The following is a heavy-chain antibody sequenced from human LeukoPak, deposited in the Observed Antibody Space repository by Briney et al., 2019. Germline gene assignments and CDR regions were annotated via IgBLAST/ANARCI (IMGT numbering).Heavy chain of an antibody. V-gene: IGHV3-74*01. CDR1: GFTFSSFW. CDR2: ISADGSST. Sequence: KSGGSLRLSCAASGFTFSSFWMHWVRQAPGKGPVWVSRISADGSSTIYADPVKGRFTISRDNAENTVYLQMNSLRVEDTAVYYCARYGYDSGRGFDPWGQGILVTVST. CDR3: ARYGYDSGRGFDP. D-gene: IGHD3-10*01. J-gene: IGHJ5*02.